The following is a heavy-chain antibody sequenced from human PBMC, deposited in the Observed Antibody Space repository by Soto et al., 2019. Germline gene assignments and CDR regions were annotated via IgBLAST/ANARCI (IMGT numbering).Heavy chain of an antibody. CDR2: IYYSGST. CDR3: ARLSSIDSSGYYLDY. CDR1: GGSISSGDYY. J-gene: IGHJ4*02. Sequence: QVQLQESGPGLVKPSQTLSLTCTVSGGSISSGDYYWSWIRQHPEKGLEWIGYIYYSGSTHYSSSLKSRVTMSIDTSKNQFPLKLTSVTAADTAVYYCARLSSIDSSGYYLDYWGQGTLVTVSS. V-gene: IGHV4-31*03. D-gene: IGHD3-22*01.